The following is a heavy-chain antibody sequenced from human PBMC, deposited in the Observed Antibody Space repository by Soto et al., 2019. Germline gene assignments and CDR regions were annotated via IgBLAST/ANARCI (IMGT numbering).Heavy chain of an antibody. CDR1: GGSISSGDYY. CDR3: ARVVYCSGDTCYLAWFDP. D-gene: IGHD2-15*01. Sequence: QVQLQESGPGPVKPSQTLSLSCSVSGGSISSGDYYWSWIRQPPGKGLEWIGYIYYTGSTYYNPSLKSGVTISVDTSTNQFSLNLSSVTAADTAVYYWARVVYCSGDTCYLAWFDPWGRGTQVTVSS. CDR2: IYYTGST. V-gene: IGHV4-30-4*01. J-gene: IGHJ5*02.